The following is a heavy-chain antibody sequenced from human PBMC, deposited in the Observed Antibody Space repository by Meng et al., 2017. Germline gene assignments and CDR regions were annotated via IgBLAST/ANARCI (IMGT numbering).Heavy chain of an antibody. D-gene: IGHD2-2*01. J-gene: IGHJ5*02. CDR3: ARGDIVVVPAALFDP. CDR2: MNPNSGNT. V-gene: IGHV1-8*01. CDR1: GYPFTSYD. Sequence: QVQLVRAGAKVKKPGASVKVSCKASGYPFTSYDINWVRQATGQGLEWMGWMNPNSGNTGYAQKFQGRVTMTRNTSISTAYMELSSLRSEDTAVYYCARGDIVVVPAALFDPWGQGTLVTVSS.